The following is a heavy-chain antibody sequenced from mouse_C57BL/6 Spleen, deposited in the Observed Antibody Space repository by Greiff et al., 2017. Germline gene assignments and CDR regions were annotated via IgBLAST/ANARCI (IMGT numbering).Heavy chain of an antibody. D-gene: IGHD1-1*01. J-gene: IGHJ2*01. CDR1: GYTFTDYN. CDR2: INPNNGGT. Sequence: EVQLQQSGPELVKPGASVKIPCKASGYTFTDYNMDWVKQSHGKSLEWIGDINPNNGGTIYNQKFKGKATLTVDKSSSTAYMELRSLTSEDTAVYYCARRRSTVVAPYFDYWGQGTTLTVSS. CDR3: ARRRSTVVAPYFDY. V-gene: IGHV1-18*01.